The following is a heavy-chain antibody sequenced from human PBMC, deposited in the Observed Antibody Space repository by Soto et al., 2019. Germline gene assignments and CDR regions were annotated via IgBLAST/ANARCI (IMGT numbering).Heavy chain of an antibody. V-gene: IGHV4-30-4*01. CDR3: ARDGDDVTTIGLYY. CDR1: GGSIISGDYY. CDR2: IYYSRTT. Sequence: SETLSLTCTVSGGSIISGDYYWTCIRQPPGKGLEWIGSIYYSRTTYYNPSLKSRVTISVDTSMNQFSLKLSSVTAADTAIYYCARDGDDVTTIGLYYWGQGFLVTVSS. D-gene: IGHD4-17*01. J-gene: IGHJ4*02.